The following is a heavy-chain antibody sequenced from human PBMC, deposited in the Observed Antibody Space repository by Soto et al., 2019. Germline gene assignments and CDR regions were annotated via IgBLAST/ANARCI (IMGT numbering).Heavy chain of an antibody. V-gene: IGHV4-30-4*01. CDR3: ARALIMVLVPAGGWFDP. J-gene: IGHJ5*02. CDR2: IYYSGST. CDR1: GGSISSGDYY. D-gene: IGHD2-2*01. Sequence: QVQLQESGPGLVKPSQTLSLTCTVSGGSISSGDYYWSWIRQPPGKGLEWIGYIYYSGSTYYNPSHKSRVALSVDASTNQFSLKLRSVTAADPAVYYCARALIMVLVPAGGWFDPWGQGTLVTVSS.